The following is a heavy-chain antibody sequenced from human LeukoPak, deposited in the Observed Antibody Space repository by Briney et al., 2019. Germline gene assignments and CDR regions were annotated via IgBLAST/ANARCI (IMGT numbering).Heavy chain of an antibody. J-gene: IGHJ4*02. CDR2: IISSACTI. CDR1: GFTFSSYE. V-gene: IGHV3-48*03. D-gene: IGHD3-22*01. CDR3: ARAQRMIVPNFDY. Sequence: GGSLRLSCAASGFTFSSYEMNWVRQAPGKGLEWVSYIISSACTIYYPDSLKGRFTISRDNAKNSLYLQMNSLRAEDTAVYYCARAQRMIVPNFDYWGQGTLVTVSS.